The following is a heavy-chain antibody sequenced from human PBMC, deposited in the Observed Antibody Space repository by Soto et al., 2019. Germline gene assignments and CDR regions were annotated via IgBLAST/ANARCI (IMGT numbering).Heavy chain of an antibody. CDR2: MNPRSGNT. V-gene: IGHV1-8*01. D-gene: IGHD2-15*01. CDR1: GYTFTNYD. J-gene: IGHJ4*02. CDR3: ATYCGGGSCYVY. Sequence: VSCKASGYTFTNYDINWVRQATGQGPEWMGWMNPRSGNTGYTQKFQGRITMTRDTSIGTAYMELSSLTSDDTAVYYCATYCGGGSCYVYWGQGTPVTVSS.